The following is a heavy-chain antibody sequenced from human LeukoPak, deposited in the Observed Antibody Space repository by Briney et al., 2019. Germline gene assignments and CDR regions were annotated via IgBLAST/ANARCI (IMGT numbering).Heavy chain of an antibody. CDR3: AKVLGYSYGYDY. Sequence: GGSLRLSCAASGFTFSSYAMSWVRQAPGKGLEWVSAVSYNGGSTYYADSVKGRFTISRDNSKNTLYLQMNSLRAEDTAVYYCAKVLGYSYGYDYWGQGTLVTVSS. CDR2: VSYNGGST. CDR1: GFTFSSYA. J-gene: IGHJ4*02. D-gene: IGHD5-18*01. V-gene: IGHV3-23*01.